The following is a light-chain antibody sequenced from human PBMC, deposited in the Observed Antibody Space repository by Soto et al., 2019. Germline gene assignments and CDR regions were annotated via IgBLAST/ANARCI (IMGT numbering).Light chain of an antibody. CDR2: DAS. J-gene: IGKJ3*01. Sequence: EVVLTQSQATLSLSPGERATLSCTASQSVTTYLAWYQQKPGQAPRILIYDASTRATGIPARFSCSGSGTYFTLTISSLEPEDFAVYYCQQRSNWPPGVTFGPGTKVDIK. CDR3: QQRSNWPPGVT. CDR1: QSVTTY. V-gene: IGKV3-11*01.